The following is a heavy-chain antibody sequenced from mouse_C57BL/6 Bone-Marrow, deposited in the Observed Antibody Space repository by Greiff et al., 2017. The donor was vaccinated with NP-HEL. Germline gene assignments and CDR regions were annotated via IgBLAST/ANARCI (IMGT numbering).Heavy chain of an antibody. CDR1: GYAFSSSW. CDR2: IYPGDGDT. J-gene: IGHJ2*01. CDR3: ARSYYYGSSYLLFDY. V-gene: IGHV1-82*01. D-gene: IGHD1-1*01. Sequence: VQLQQSGPELVKPGASVKISCKASGYAFSSSWMNWVKQRPGKGLEWIGRIYPGDGDTNYNGKFKGKATLTADKSSSTAYMQLSSLTSEDSAVYFCARSYYYGSSYLLFDYWGQGTTLTVSS.